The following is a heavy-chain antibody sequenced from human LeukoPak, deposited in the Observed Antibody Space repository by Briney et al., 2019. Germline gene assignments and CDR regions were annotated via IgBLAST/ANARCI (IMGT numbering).Heavy chain of an antibody. V-gene: IGHV3-30*04. CDR3: ARATSDGMDV. J-gene: IGHJ6*02. Sequence: GRSLRLSCAASGFTFSSYAMHWVRQAPGKGLEWVAVISYDGSNEYYADSVKGRFTISRDNSKNTLYLQMNSLRAEDTAVYYCARATSDGMDVWGQGTTVTVSS. CDR2: ISYDGSNE. CDR1: GFTFSSYA.